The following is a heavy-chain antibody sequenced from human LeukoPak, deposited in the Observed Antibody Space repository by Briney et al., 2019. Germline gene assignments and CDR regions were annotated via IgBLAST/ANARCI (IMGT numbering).Heavy chain of an antibody. Sequence: GASLQISCKGAGYGFTTYWVGWLRQLPGKGLEWMGIIYPSDSDTKYSPSFQGQVTISADKSTSTAYLQWSSLKASDTAMYYCARSYYFDYWGQGTLVTVSS. CDR3: ARSYYFDY. CDR2: IYPSDSDT. J-gene: IGHJ4*02. V-gene: IGHV5-51*01. CDR1: GYGFTTYW. D-gene: IGHD3-10*01.